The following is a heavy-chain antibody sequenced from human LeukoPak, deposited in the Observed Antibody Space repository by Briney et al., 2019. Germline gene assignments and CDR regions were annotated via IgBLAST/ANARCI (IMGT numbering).Heavy chain of an antibody. CDR2: VSVFNGDT. CDR3: ARGQGYYYYMDV. J-gene: IGHJ6*03. Sequence: ASVKVSCKASGYSFSRYGISWVRQAPGQGPEWVGWVSVFNGDTKYAQKFQGRVTVTTEISTDTAYMELSSLRSDDTGVYYCARGQGYYYYMDVWGQGTTVTVSS. CDR1: GYSFSRYG. D-gene: IGHD3-16*01. V-gene: IGHV1-18*01.